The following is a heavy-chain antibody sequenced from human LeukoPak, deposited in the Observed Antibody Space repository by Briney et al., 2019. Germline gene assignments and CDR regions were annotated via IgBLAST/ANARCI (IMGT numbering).Heavy chain of an antibody. Sequence: GRSLRLSCAASGFTFSSYGMHWVRQAPGKGLEWVAVLWYDGSNKYYADSVRGRFTISRDNSKNTLYMQMNSLRAEDTAVYYCARDRSTTAVDYWGQGTLVTVSS. J-gene: IGHJ4*02. CDR3: ARDRSTTAVDY. V-gene: IGHV3-33*08. CDR1: GFTFSSYG. D-gene: IGHD1-26*01. CDR2: LWYDGSNK.